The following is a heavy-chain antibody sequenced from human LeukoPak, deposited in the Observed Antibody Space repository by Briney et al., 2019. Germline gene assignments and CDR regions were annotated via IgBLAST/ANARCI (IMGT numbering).Heavy chain of an antibody. Sequence: ASMKVFCKASGYTFTSYYMHWVRQAPGQGLEWMGIINPSGGSTSYAQKFQGRVTMTRDMSTSTVYMELSSLRSEDTAVYYCARALDTAMASGYWGQGTLVTVSS. J-gene: IGHJ4*02. D-gene: IGHD5-18*01. V-gene: IGHV1-46*01. CDR2: INPSGGST. CDR1: GYTFTSYY. CDR3: ARALDTAMASGY.